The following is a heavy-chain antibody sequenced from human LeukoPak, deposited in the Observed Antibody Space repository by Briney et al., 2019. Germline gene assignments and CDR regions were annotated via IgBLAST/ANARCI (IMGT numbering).Heavy chain of an antibody. CDR2: IIPILGIA. CDR1: GGTFSSYA. V-gene: IGHV1-69*04. D-gene: IGHD2-21*02. CDR3: ARDRARYCGGDCYTS. Sequence: ASVKVSCKASGGTFSSYAISWVRQDPGQGLEWMGRIIPILGIANYAQKFQGRVTITADKSTSTAYMELSSLRSEDTAVYYCARDRARYCGGDCYTSWGQGTLVTVSS. J-gene: IGHJ5*02.